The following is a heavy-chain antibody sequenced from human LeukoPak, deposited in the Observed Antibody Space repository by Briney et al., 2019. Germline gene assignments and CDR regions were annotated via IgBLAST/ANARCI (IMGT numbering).Heavy chain of an antibody. Sequence: SETLSLTCTVSGGSISTHYWSWIRQSAVKGLEWIGRIHTSGSTNYNPSLKSRVTISVDTSKNQFSLKLSSVTAADTAVYYCAREGLGSYDYWGQETLVTVSS. D-gene: IGHD3-10*01. CDR1: GGSISTHY. V-gene: IGHV4-4*07. CDR2: IHTSGST. CDR3: AREGLGSYDY. J-gene: IGHJ4*02.